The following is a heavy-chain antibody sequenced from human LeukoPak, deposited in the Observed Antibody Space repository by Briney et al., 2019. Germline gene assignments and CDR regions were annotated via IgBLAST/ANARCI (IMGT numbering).Heavy chain of an antibody. V-gene: IGHV1-2*02. CDR2: INPNSGGT. CDR3: ATGQQLCSSTSCYARLLWFGELNWFDP. J-gene: IGHJ5*02. D-gene: IGHD2-2*01. CDR1: GYTFTGYY. Sequence: ASVKVSCKASGYTFTGYYMHWVRQAPGQGLEWMGWINPNSGGTNYAQKFQGRVTMTRDTSISTAYMELSRLRSDDTAVYYCATGQQLCSSTSCYARLLWFGELNWFDPWGQGTLVTVSP.